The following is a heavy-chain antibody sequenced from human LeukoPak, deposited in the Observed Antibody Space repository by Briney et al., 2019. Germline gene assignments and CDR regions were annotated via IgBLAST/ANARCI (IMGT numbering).Heavy chain of an antibody. J-gene: IGHJ4*02. CDR1: GYTFTGYY. D-gene: IGHD3-16*02. Sequence: ASVKVSCKASGYTFTGYYMHWVRQAPGRGLEWMGWINPNSGGTNYAQKFQGWVTMTRDTSISTAYMELSRLRSDDTAVYYCARGGMITFGGVIVASFDYWGQGTLVTVSS. V-gene: IGHV1-2*04. CDR2: INPNSGGT. CDR3: ARGGMITFGGVIVASFDY.